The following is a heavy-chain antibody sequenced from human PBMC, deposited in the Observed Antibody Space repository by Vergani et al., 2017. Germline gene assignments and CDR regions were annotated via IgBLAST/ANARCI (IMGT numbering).Heavy chain of an antibody. J-gene: IGHJ4*02. Sequence: QVQLQESGPGLVKPSETLSLTCTVSGGSISSYYWSWIRQPAGKGLGWIASIYTSGSTNYNPSLKSRVTMSVDTSKNQFSLKLSSVTAADTSGYYCARDRCPSGSCFDYWGQGTLVTVSS. D-gene: IGHD1-26*01. CDR3: ARDRCPSGSCFDY. V-gene: IGHV4-4*07. CDR2: IYTSGST. CDR1: GGSISSYY.